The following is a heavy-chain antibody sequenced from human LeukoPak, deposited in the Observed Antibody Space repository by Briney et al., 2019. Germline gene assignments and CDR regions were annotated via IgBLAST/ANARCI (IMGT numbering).Heavy chain of an antibody. CDR3: ANQLGYCSDGSCSSPY. V-gene: IGHV3-23*01. J-gene: IGHJ4*02. Sequence: GGSLRLSCAASGFTFSSSAMSWVRQAPGKGLEWVSAISNNGGYTYYADSVQGRFTISRDNSKSTLCLQMNSLRAEDTAVYYCANQLGYCSDGSCSSPYRGQGPLVTVSS. CDR2: ISNNGGYT. D-gene: IGHD2-15*01. CDR1: GFTFSSSA.